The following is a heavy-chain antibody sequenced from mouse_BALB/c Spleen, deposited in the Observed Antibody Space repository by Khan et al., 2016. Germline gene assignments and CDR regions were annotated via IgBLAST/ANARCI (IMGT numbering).Heavy chain of an antibody. CDR2: INPSTGYT. Sequence: VQLQESGAELAKPGASVKMSCKASGYTFTSYWMHWVKQRPGQGLEWIGYINPSTGYTEYNQKFKDKATLTADKSSSTAYMQLSSLTSEDSAVYYCARGVWPLTSYAMDYWGQGTSVPVSS. CDR3: ARGVWPLTSYAMDY. J-gene: IGHJ4*01. V-gene: IGHV1-7*01. CDR1: GYTFTSYW. D-gene: IGHD2-10*02.